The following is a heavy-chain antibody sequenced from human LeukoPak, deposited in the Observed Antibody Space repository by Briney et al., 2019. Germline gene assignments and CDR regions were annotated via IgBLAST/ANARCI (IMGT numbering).Heavy chain of an antibody. J-gene: IGHJ6*03. CDR2: IYYSRST. V-gene: IGHV4-59*12. Sequence: PSETLSLTCTVSGASISSYYWSWIRQPPGKGLEWIGYIYYSRSTNYNPSLKSRVTISVDTSKNQFSLKLSSVTAADTAVYYCARDPADYYYYMDVWGKGTTVTVSS. CDR1: GASISSYY. CDR3: ARDPADYYYYMDV.